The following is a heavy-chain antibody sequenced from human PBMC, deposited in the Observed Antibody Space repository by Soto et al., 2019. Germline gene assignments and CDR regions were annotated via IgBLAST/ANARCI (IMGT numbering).Heavy chain of an antibody. Sequence: GASVKVSCKASGGTFSSYAISWVRQAPGQGLEWMGGIIPIFGTANYARKFQGRVTITADESTSTAYMELSSLRSEDTAVYYCARVLIRPYYYGMDVWGQGTTVTVSS. CDR2: IIPIFGTA. J-gene: IGHJ6*02. CDR3: ARVLIRPYYYGMDV. CDR1: GGTFSSYA. D-gene: IGHD2-21*01. V-gene: IGHV1-69*13.